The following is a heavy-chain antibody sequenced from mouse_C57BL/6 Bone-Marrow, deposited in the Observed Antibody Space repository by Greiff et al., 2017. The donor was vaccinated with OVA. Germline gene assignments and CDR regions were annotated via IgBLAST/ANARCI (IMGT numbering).Heavy chain of an antibody. CDR3: ARTLILYYGSSYVGYFDY. CDR2: ILPGSGST. D-gene: IGHD1-1*01. CDR1: GYTFTGYW. V-gene: IGHV1-9*01. Sequence: QVQLKESGAELMKPGASVKLSCKATGYTFTGYWIEWVKQRPGQGLEWIGEILPGSGSTNYNEKFKGKATLTADTSSHTAYMQISSLTTEDSAIYYWARTLILYYGSSYVGYFDYWGQGTTLTVSS. J-gene: IGHJ2*01.